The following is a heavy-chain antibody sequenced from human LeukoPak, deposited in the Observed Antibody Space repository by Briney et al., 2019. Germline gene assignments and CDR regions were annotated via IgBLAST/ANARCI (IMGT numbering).Heavy chain of an antibody. D-gene: IGHD1-26*01. J-gene: IGHJ6*02. Sequence: GGSLRLSCEGSGFTFSNYWMGWVRQAPGKGLQWVANIKTDGSEKYYVDSVKGRFTISRDNSKNTLYLQMNSLRAEDTAVYYCARDSGGGSYSYYGMDVWGQGTTVTVSS. CDR3: ARDSGGGSYSYYGMDV. CDR2: IKTDGSEK. CDR1: GFTFSNYW. V-gene: IGHV3-7*01.